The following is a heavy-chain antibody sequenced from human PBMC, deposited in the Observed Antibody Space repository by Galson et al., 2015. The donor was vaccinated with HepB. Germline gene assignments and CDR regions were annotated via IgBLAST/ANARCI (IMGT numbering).Heavy chain of an antibody. V-gene: IGHV1-69*04. CDR3: ARVRFGELLPLDY. D-gene: IGHD3-10*01. J-gene: IGHJ4*02. Sequence: SVKVSCKASGGTFSSYAISWVRQAPGQGLEWMGRIIPILGIANYAQKFQGRVTITADKSTSTAYMELSSLRSEDTAVYYCARVRFGELLPLDYWGQGTLVTVSS. CDR2: IIPILGIA. CDR1: GGTFSSYA.